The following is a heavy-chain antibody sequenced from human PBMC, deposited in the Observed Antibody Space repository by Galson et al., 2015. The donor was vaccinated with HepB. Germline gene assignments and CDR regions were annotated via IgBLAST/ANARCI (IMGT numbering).Heavy chain of an antibody. CDR1: GGTFSSYA. D-gene: IGHD5-24*01. CDR2: IIPIFGTA. Sequence: SVKVSCKASGGTFSSYAISWVRQAPGQGLEWMGGIIPIFGTANYAQKFQGRVTITADESTSTAYMELSSLRSEDTAVYYCARDERWLQDAFDIWGQGTMVTVSS. V-gene: IGHV1-69*13. J-gene: IGHJ3*02. CDR3: ARDERWLQDAFDI.